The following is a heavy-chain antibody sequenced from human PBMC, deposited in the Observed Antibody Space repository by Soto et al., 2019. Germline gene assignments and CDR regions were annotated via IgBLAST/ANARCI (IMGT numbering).Heavy chain of an antibody. V-gene: IGHV4-31*03. J-gene: IGHJ4*02. D-gene: IGHD2-2*01. Sequence: PSETLSLTCTVSGGSISSGGYYWSWIRQHPGKGLEWIGYIYYSGSTYYNPSLKSRVTISVDTSKNQFSLKLSSVTATDTAVYYCARVGIYCISTSCPLDYWGQGTLVTVSS. CDR2: IYYSGST. CDR1: GGSISSGGYY. CDR3: ARVGIYCISTSCPLDY.